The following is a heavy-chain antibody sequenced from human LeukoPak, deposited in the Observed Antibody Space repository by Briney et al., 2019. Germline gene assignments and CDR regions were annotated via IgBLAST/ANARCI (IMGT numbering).Heavy chain of an antibody. CDR2: IKEDGSEQ. V-gene: IGHV3-7*01. Sequence: GGSLRLSCAASAFTFSSYWMSWVRQAPGKGLEWVANIKEDGSEQYYVDSLKGRFTISRDNAKNSLYLQMNSLIAEDTAVYYCVRDSYSRDLDYWGQGTLVTVSS. CDR3: VRDSYSRDLDY. J-gene: IGHJ4*02. CDR1: AFTFSSYW. D-gene: IGHD3-22*01.